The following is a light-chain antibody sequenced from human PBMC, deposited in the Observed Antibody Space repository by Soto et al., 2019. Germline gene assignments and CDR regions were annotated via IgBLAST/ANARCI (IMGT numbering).Light chain of an antibody. J-gene: IGKJ3*01. V-gene: IGKV1-39*01. CDR1: QSISRY. CDR2: AAS. Sequence: DIQMTQSPSALSASVGDRVTITCRASQSISRYLNWYQQKPGKAPEPLIYAASSLQSGVPSRVSGSGSGTDFTHTISKLQPEDFATYFCQQTYSTLFTFGPWTKVEIK. CDR3: QQTYSTLFT.